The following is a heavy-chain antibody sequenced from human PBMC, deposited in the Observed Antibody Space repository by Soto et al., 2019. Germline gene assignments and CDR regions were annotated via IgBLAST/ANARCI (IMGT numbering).Heavy chain of an antibody. Sequence: PSETLSLTCAVYGGSFSGYYWSWIRQPPGKGLEWIGEINHSGSTNYNPSLKSRVTISVDTSKNQFSLKLSSVTAADTAVYYCARGPPYLWSGYYNDRPPTNWFAPWGRGTLVTVSS. CDR1: GGSFSGYY. D-gene: IGHD3-3*01. CDR3: ARGPPYLWSGYYNDRPPTNWFAP. V-gene: IGHV4-34*01. CDR2: INHSGST. J-gene: IGHJ5*02.